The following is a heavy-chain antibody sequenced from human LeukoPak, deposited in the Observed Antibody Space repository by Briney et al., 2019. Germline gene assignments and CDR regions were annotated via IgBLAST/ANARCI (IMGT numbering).Heavy chain of an antibody. CDR3: ARLSVDTTMGDAFDI. CDR1: GGSISSRTYY. V-gene: IGHV4-39*07. CDR2: INHSGST. D-gene: IGHD5-18*01. J-gene: IGHJ3*02. Sequence: SETLSLTCSVSGGSISSRTYYWSWIRQPPGKGLDWIGEINHSGSTNYNPSLKSRVTISVDTSKNQFSLKLSSVTAADTAVYYCARLSVDTTMGDAFDIWGQGTMVTVSS.